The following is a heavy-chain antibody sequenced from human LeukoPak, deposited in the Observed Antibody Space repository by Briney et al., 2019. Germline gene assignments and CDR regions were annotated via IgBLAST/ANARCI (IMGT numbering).Heavy chain of an antibody. CDR1: GYTLTELS. CDR2: FDPEDGET. V-gene: IGHV1-24*01. D-gene: IGHD6-13*01. J-gene: IGHJ1*01. Sequence: ASVKVSCKVSGYTLTELSMHWVRQAPGKGLEWMGGFDPEDGETIYAQKFQGRVTMTEDTSTDTAYMELSSLRSEDTAVYYCATDGREGGSSWYLDFQHWGQGTLVTVSS. CDR3: ATDGREGGSSWYLDFQH.